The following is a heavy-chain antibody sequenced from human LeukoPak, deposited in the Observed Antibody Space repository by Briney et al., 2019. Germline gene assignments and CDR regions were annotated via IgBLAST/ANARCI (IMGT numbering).Heavy chain of an antibody. CDR1: GYTFSSYG. CDR3: AREHGSGTYYNPVGFDY. CDR2: ISAYNGNI. D-gene: IGHD3-10*01. J-gene: IGHJ4*02. Sequence: ASVKVSCTASGYTFSSYGISWVRQAPGQGLEWMGWISAYNGNINYIEKLQGRVTMTTDTSTSTAYMELRSLRSDDTAVYYCAREHGSGTYYNPVGFDYWGQGTLVTVSS. V-gene: IGHV1-18*04.